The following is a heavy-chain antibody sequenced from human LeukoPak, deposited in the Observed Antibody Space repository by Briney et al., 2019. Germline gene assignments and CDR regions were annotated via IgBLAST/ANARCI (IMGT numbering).Heavy chain of an antibody. CDR3: ARSARIAARPQNFDY. J-gene: IGHJ4*02. Sequence: SETLPHTCTVSGGPLTSSMYSWGRIRQPPGKGLEWIGNIYNGESTYYHPSLKSRLTISVDTSKNQFSLKLRSATAADTAVYFCARSARIAARPQNFDYWGQGTLVPVSS. CDR1: GGPLTSSMYS. CDR2: IYNGEST. V-gene: IGHV4-39*01. D-gene: IGHD6-6*01.